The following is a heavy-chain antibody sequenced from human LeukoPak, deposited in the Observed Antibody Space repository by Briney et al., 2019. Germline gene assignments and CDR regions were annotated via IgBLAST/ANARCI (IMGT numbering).Heavy chain of an antibody. Sequence: GGSLRLSCAASGLIFSGSAMHWVRQSSGKGLEWVGRIRSKANSNATEYAASVKGRFTISRDDSKNTAYLQMNSLRAEDTAVYYCASRLGTTVVTGFDYWGQGTLVTVSS. D-gene: IGHD4-23*01. CDR1: GLIFSGSA. J-gene: IGHJ4*02. V-gene: IGHV3-73*01. CDR2: IRSKANSNAT. CDR3: ASRLGTTVVTGFDY.